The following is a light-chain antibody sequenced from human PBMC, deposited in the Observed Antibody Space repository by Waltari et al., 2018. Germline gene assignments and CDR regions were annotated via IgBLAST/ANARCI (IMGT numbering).Light chain of an antibody. Sequence: DIPMTQSPASLSASVGDRVTITCRASQGISNALAWYQQKPGKAPKLLLYAASRFESGVPSRCSGSGSATDYTHTISSLQPEDFASYYCQQYDSIALKFGGGTKVEIK. CDR2: AAS. V-gene: IGKV1-NL1*01. CDR3: QQYDSIALK. J-gene: IGKJ4*02. CDR1: QGISNA.